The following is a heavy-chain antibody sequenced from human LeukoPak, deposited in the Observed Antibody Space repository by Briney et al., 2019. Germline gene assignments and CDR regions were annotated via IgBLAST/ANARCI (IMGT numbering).Heavy chain of an antibody. CDR3: ARTCGSGNFYNQIHFDY. Sequence: ASVKVSCKASGYTFTSYYMHWVRQAPGQGLEWMGIINPSGGSTSYAQKFQGRVTMTRDTSTSTVYMELSSLRSEDTAVYYCARTCGSGNFYNQIHFDYWGQGTLVTVSS. D-gene: IGHD3-10*01. CDR2: INPSGGST. J-gene: IGHJ4*02. V-gene: IGHV1-46*01. CDR1: GYTFTSYY.